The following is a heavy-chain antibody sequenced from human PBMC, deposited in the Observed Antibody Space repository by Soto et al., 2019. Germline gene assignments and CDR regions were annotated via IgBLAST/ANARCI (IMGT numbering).Heavy chain of an antibody. D-gene: IGHD2-21*02. CDR2: VFHSGTT. V-gene: IGHV4-4*02. CDR3: ARFVVVTAATHYYFGMDV. J-gene: IGHJ6*02. Sequence: SETLSLTCAVSGGSIRSNNWWSWVRQAPGKGLDWIGEVFHSGTTNYNPSLKSRVTISIDESKNQFSLQLRSVTAADTAVYYCARFVVVTAATHYYFGMDVWGQGTTVTVSS. CDR1: GGSIRSNNW.